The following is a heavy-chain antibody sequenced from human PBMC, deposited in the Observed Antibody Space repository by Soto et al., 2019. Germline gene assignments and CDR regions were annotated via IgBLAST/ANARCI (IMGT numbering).Heavy chain of an antibody. CDR3: ARVVYFCSTSCRTSGFVPYYYYYMDV. Sequence: PSQTLSLTCAISGDSVSSNSAAWNWIRQSPSRGLEWLGRTYYRSKWYNDYAVSVKSRITINPATSKNQFSLQLNSVSPEDTAVYYCARVVYFCSTSCRTSGFVPYYYYYMDVWGKGTTVTVSS. CDR1: GDSVSSNSAA. CDR2: TYYRSKWYN. V-gene: IGHV6-1*01. D-gene: IGHD2-2*01. J-gene: IGHJ6*03.